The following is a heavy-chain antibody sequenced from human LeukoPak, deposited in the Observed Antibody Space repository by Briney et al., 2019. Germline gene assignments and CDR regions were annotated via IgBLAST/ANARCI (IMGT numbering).Heavy chain of an antibody. CDR1: GFTFSSYW. J-gene: IGHJ4*02. D-gene: IGHD3-3*01. CDR3: ARPPSYYDFWSGYYDH. CDR2: IKQDGSEK. V-gene: IGHV3-7*01. Sequence: GGSLRLSCAASGFTFSSYWMSWVRQAPGKGLEWVANIKQDGSEKYYVDSVKGRFTISRDNAKNSLYLQMNSLRAEDTAVYYCARPPSYYDFWSGYYDHWGQGTPVTVSS.